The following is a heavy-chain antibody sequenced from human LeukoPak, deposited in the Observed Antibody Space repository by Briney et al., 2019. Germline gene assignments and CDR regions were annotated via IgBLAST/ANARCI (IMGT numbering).Heavy chain of an antibody. CDR1: GGSIINYY. D-gene: IGHD3-22*01. V-gene: IGHV4-59*08. CDR2: AYYSEST. CDR3: ARQAYYYDGGANNWFDP. J-gene: IGHJ5*02. Sequence: SETLSLTCTVSGGSIINYYWSWIRQLPGKGLEWIGSAYYSESTDYNPPLKSRVAISIDTSKNQLSLKLISVTAADTAIYYCARQAYYYDGGANNWFDPWGQGTLVTVSS.